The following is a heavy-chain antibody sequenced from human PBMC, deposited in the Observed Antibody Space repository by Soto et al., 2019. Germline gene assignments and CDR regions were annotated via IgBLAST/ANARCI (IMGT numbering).Heavy chain of an antibody. V-gene: IGHV1-69*01. J-gene: IGHJ5*02. CDR3: ARSEAVRSEAGTTVVGPNNWLDP. CDR2: ITAIFGAA. D-gene: IGHD1-7*01. CDR1: GGTFSTYG. Sequence: QVQLVQSGAEVKKPGSSVKVSCKASGGTFSTYGISWVRQAPGQGLEWMGGITAIFGAANYAPKFQGRVTITADESTSTAYMELNRLRSEDSAVYYCARSEAVRSEAGTTVVGPNNWLDPWRQGTLVIVSS.